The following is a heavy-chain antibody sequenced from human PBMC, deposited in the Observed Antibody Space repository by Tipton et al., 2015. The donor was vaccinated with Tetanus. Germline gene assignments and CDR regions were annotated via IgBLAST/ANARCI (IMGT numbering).Heavy chain of an antibody. Sequence: TLSLTCTVSSGSISSSSYYWGWIRQPPGKGLEWIGSIYYSGSTNYNPSLKSRVTISVDTSKNQFSLKLSSVTAADTAVYYCARGRSDYVWGSYRSQRRYFDYWGQGTLVTVSS. CDR1: SGSISSSSYY. D-gene: IGHD3-16*02. V-gene: IGHV4-39*07. CDR3: ARGRSDYVWGSYRSQRRYFDY. CDR2: IYYSGST. J-gene: IGHJ4*02.